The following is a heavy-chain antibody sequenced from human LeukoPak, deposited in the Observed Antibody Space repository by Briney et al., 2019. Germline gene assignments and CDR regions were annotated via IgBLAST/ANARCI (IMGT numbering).Heavy chain of an antibody. J-gene: IGHJ4*02. CDR2: ISYDGTNK. D-gene: IGHD3-22*01. CDR1: GFTFTSYA. CDR3: ARGGIGDSSGYLAY. Sequence: PGGSLRLSCAASGFTFTSYAMRWVRQAPGKGLEWVAVISYDGTNKYYADSGKGRFTISRDNSKNTLYLQMNSLRAEDTAVYYCARGGIGDSSGYLAYWGQGTLVTVSS. V-gene: IGHV3-30-3*01.